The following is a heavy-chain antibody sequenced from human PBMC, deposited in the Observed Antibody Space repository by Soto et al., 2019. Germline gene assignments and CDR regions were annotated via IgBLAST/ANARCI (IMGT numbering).Heavy chain of an antibody. CDR3: CRGSGAYYVDYFDY. CDR2: IRSKAHDETT. CDR1: GSTFGDYA. J-gene: IGHJ4*02. V-gene: IGHV3-49*04. Sequence: QAGGSLRLSCTTSGSTFGDYAVSWVRQAPGKGLEWVGFIRSKAHDETTEYAASVRGRFTISRDYSKSIAYLQMNSLKTDDTAVYYCCRGSGAYYVDYFDYWGQGTLVTVSS. D-gene: IGHD1-26*01.